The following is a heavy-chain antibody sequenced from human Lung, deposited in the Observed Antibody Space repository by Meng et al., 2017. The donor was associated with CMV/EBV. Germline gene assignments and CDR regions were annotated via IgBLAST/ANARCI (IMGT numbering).Heavy chain of an antibody. D-gene: IGHD3-22*01. Sequence: SETLSLTCAVYGGSFSGYDWTWIRQSPGKGLEWIGEINHRGSTNYNPSLKSRLTISLDTSKNQFSLKLKSVTAADTAVYYCARGSTSVTMIVVVFTAASLAYDAWGERXLVTVSS. CDR1: GGSFSGYD. CDR3: ARGSTSVTMIVVVFTAASLAYDA. J-gene: IGHJ5*02. CDR2: INHRGST. V-gene: IGHV4-34*01.